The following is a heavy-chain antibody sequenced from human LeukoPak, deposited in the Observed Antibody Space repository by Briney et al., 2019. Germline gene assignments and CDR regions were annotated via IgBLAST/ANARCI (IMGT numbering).Heavy chain of an antibody. CDR2: MNPNSGNT. D-gene: IGHD2-15*01. J-gene: IGHJ4*02. CDR1: GYTSTSYG. V-gene: IGHV1-8*03. CDR3: ARGQGYCSGGSCYRTEIDY. Sequence: ASVKVSCKASGYTSTSYGINWVRQATGQGLEWMGWMNPNSGNTGYAQKFQGRVTITRNTSISTAYMELSSLRSEDMAVYYCARGQGYCSGGSCYRTEIDYWGQGTLVTVSS.